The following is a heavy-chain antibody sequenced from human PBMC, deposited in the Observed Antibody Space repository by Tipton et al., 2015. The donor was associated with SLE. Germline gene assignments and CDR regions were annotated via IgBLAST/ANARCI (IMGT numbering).Heavy chain of an antibody. D-gene: IGHD3-3*01. Sequence: LRLSCAVYGGSFSGYYWSWIRQPPGKGLEWIGEINHSGSTNYNPSLKSRVTISVDTPKNQFSLKLSSVTAADTAAYYCARLTIFGVVIIGNYYYYMDVWGKGTRSPSP. V-gene: IGHV4-34*01. J-gene: IGHJ6*03. CDR1: GGSFSGYY. CDR3: ARLTIFGVVIIGNYYYYMDV. CDR2: INHSGST.